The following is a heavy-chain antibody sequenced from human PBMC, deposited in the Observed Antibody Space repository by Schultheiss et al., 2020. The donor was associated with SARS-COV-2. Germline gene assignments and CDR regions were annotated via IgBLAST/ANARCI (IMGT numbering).Heavy chain of an antibody. D-gene: IGHD3-22*01. J-gene: IGHJ4*02. Sequence: GGSLRLSCAASGFTFSDYYMSWIRQAPGKGLEWVSYISSSSSYTNYADSVKGRFTISRDNSKNTLYLQMSSLRAEDTAVYYCARGYEWGSGYPIDYWGQGTLVTVSS. CDR2: ISSSSSYT. CDR1: GFTFSDYY. CDR3: ARGYEWGSGYPIDY. V-gene: IGHV3-11*06.